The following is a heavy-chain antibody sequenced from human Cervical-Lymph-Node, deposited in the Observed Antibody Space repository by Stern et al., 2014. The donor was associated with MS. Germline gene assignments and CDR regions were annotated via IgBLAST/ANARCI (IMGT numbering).Heavy chain of an antibody. V-gene: IGHV4-39*01. Sequence: QLQLQASGPGLVKPSETLSLTCTVSGGSISSSSYYWGWIRQPPGKGLEWIGGIYYSGSTYYNPYLKSRVTLSVDTSNNQFSLQRSSGTAADTAVYYCAREDYWGQGTLVTVSS. CDR3: AREDY. J-gene: IGHJ4*02. CDR1: GGSISSSSYY. CDR2: IYYSGST.